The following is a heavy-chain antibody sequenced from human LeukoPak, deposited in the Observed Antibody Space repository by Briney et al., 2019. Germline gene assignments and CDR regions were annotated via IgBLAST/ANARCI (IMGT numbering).Heavy chain of an antibody. V-gene: IGHV2-5*01. CDR3: AHRHIADRPFDP. Sequence: SGPTLVNPTQTLTLTCTFSGFSLSTSEVGVSWIRQPPGKALEWLALIFWTDEKHYSPSLKSRLTITKDTSKNQVVLTMTNMDPVDTATYYCAHRHIADRPFDPWGQGTLVTVSS. J-gene: IGHJ5*02. D-gene: IGHD6-6*01. CDR2: IFWTDEK. CDR1: GFSLSTSEVG.